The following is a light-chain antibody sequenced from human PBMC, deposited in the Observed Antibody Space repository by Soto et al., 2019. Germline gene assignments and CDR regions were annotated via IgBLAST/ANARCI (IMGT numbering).Light chain of an antibody. CDR3: QHYGGMWA. Sequence: DIQMTQSPSTLSASVGDRVTITCRASQSISNRLAWNQQKPGKAPKVVIYDASSLESGVPSRFSGSGSGTELILTINSLQPDDFATYCCQHYGGMWAFGKGTKVEIK. V-gene: IGKV1-5*01. J-gene: IGKJ1*01. CDR1: QSISNR. CDR2: DAS.